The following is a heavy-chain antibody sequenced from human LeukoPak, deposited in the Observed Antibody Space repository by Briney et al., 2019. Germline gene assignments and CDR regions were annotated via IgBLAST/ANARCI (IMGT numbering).Heavy chain of an antibody. CDR2: IYYNGSDE. V-gene: IGHV3-33*08. CDR1: GCTFSGYA. D-gene: IGHD2-15*01. Sequence: GGSLTLSCAASGCTFSGYAMSWVRQAPGKGLEWVAFIYYNGSDEYYAHSVKGRFTISRDNSKNTLYLQMNSLRAEDTAVYYCAILLCSGGRCYSKYYYYVMDVGARGTTVSVSS. CDR3: AILLCSGGRCYSKYYYYVMDV. J-gene: IGHJ6*02.